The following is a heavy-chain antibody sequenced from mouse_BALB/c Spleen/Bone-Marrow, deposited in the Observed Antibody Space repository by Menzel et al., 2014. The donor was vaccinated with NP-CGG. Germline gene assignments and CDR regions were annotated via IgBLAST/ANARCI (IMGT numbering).Heavy chain of an antibody. CDR1: GYTFTSYW. D-gene: IGHD3-1*01. J-gene: IGHJ4*01. V-gene: IGHV1-69*02. Sequence: QVQLQQPGAELVKPGASVKLSCKASGYTFTSYWMHWVKQRPGQGLEWIGEIDPSDSYTNYNQKFKGKATLTVDKSSSTAYMQLSSLTSEDSAIYYCATARAPSYATGYWGQGTSVTVSS. CDR2: IDPSDSYT. CDR3: ATARAPSYATGY.